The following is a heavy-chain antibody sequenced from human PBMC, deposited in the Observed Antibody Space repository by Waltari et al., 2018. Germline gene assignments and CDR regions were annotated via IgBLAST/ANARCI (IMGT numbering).Heavy chain of an antibody. D-gene: IGHD3-10*01. Sequence: QVQLQESGPGLVRPSETLSLSCTVSNASIRTDDHYWSWIRHPPGKGLEWIGNVHYGGSAYYTPALKSRVVISVDTSRNEISLTLSFVSAADTAIYYCARVWLVRGIPFDTWGQGTQVTVST. J-gene: IGHJ4*02. CDR1: NASIRTDDHY. CDR2: VHYGGSA. CDR3: ARVWLVRGIPFDT. V-gene: IGHV4-30-4*01.